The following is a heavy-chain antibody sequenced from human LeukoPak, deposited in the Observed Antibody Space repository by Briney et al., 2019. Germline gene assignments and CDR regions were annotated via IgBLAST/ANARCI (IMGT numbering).Heavy chain of an antibody. CDR1: GFTFSTYD. CDR3: ARGRFGLSLDY. J-gene: IGHJ4*02. D-gene: IGHD3-16*01. Sequence: GGSLRLSCSASGFTFSTYDMHWVRQAPGKGLEYVSAISSSGGSTYYADSVKGRFTISRDNSNNTLYLQMNSLRVEDTAVYYCARGRFGLSLDYWGQGTLVTVSS. CDR2: ISSSGGST. V-gene: IGHV3-64*04.